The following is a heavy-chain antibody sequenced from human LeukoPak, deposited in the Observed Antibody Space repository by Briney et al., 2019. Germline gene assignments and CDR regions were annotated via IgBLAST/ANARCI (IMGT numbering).Heavy chain of an antibody. D-gene: IGHD4-11*01. CDR3: TTVTVTDYYYYGMDV. Sequence: WVRQRPGKGLEWVGRIKSKTDGGTTDYAAPVKGRFTISRNDSKNTLYLQMNSLKTEDTAVYYCTTVTVTDYYYYGMDVWGQGTTVTVSS. J-gene: IGHJ6*02. V-gene: IGHV3-15*01. CDR2: IKSKTDGGTT.